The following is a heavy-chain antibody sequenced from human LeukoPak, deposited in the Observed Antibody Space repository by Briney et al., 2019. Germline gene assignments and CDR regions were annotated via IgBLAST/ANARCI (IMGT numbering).Heavy chain of an antibody. CDR1: GYSFTSYW. CDR2: IYPGDSDT. Sequence: GESLKISCKGSGYSFTSYWIGWVRQMPGKGLEWMGIIYPGDSDTRYSPSLQGQVTISADKSISTAYLQWSSLKASDTAMYYCARLKLEPMVRGVRSYYMDVWGKGTTVTVSS. V-gene: IGHV5-51*01. D-gene: IGHD3-10*01. CDR3: ARLKLEPMVRGVRSYYMDV. J-gene: IGHJ6*03.